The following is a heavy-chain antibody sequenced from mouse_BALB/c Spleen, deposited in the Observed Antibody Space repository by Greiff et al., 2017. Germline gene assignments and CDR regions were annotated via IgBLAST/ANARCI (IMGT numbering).Heavy chain of an antibody. CDR3: ARDWDVGGYYAMDY. D-gene: IGHD4-1*01. V-gene: IGHV1-9*01. J-gene: IGHJ4*01. CDR2: ILPGSGST. CDR1: GYTFSSYW. Sequence: VQLQQSGAELMKPGASVKISCKATGYTFSSYWIEWVKQRPGHGLEWIGEILPGSGSTNYNEKFKGKATFTADTSSNTAYMQLSSLTSEDSAVYYCARDWDVGGYYAMDYWGQGTSVTVSS.